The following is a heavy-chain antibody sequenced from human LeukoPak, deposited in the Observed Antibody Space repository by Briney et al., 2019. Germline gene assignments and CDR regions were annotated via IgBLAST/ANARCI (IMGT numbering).Heavy chain of an antibody. CDR1: GFTFSSYG. V-gene: IGHV3-23*01. D-gene: IGHD4-17*01. Sequence: GGSLRLSCAASGFTFSSYGMSWVRQAPGKGLEWVSAISGSGGSTYYADSVKGRFTISRDNSKNTLYLQMNSLRAEDTAVYYCAKDPHYGYGDYEIYFDYWGQGTLVTVSS. CDR2: ISGSGGST. CDR3: AKDPHYGYGDYEIYFDY. J-gene: IGHJ4*02.